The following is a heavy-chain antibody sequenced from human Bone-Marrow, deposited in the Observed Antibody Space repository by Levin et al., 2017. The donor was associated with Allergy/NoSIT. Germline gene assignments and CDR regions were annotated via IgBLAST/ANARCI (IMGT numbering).Heavy chain of an antibody. D-gene: IGHD6-13*01. Sequence: QAGESLKISCAASGFTFNTNWMHWVRQVPGKGLMWVSHINTGGSRINYADSVMGRFTISRDNAKNILYLQMNSLRTEDTAIYYCARDSASSRGMARHFDSWGQGTLVTVSS. J-gene: IGHJ4*02. V-gene: IGHV3-74*01. CDR3: ARDSASSRGMARHFDS. CDR2: INTGGSRI. CDR1: GFTFNTNW.